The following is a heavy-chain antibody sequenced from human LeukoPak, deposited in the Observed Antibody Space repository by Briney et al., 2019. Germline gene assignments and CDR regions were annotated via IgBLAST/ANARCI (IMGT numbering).Heavy chain of an antibody. CDR1: GFTFSSYA. V-gene: IGHV3-23*01. CDR2: ISGSGGST. D-gene: IGHD3-22*01. CDR3: AKDGYDSSGYYVSFDY. J-gene: IGHJ4*02. Sequence: GALRLSCAASGFTFSSYAMSWVRQAPGKGLEWVSAISGSGGSTYYADSVKGRFTISRDNSKNTLYLQMNSLRAEDTAVYYCAKDGYDSSGYYVSFDYWGQGTLVTVSS.